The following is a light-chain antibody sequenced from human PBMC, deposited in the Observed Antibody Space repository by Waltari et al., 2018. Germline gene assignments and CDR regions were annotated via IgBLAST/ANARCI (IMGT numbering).Light chain of an antibody. Sequence: QSALTQPASVSGSPGQSITISCTGTSSDAGGSNYVSWYQQHPGKAPKLMIYDVSTRPSGVSNRFSGSKSGNTASLTISGLQAEDEADYYCSSYISSSTLELFGGGTSLTVL. CDR3: SSYISSSTLEL. CDR1: SSDAGGSNY. CDR2: DVS. J-gene: IGLJ2*01. V-gene: IGLV2-14*03.